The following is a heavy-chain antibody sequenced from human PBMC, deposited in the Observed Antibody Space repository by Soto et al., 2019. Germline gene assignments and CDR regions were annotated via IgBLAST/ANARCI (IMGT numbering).Heavy chain of an antibody. D-gene: IGHD2-8*01. J-gene: IGHJ5*02. CDR1: GYTFTSYG. Sequence: ASVKVSCKASGYTFTSYGISWVRQAPGQGLEWMGWISAYNGNTNYAQKLQGRVTMTTDTSTSTAYMELRSLRSDDTAVYYCARDRAVYAMYNWFDPWGQGTLVTVS. CDR3: ARDRAVYAMYNWFDP. CDR2: ISAYNGNT. V-gene: IGHV1-18*04.